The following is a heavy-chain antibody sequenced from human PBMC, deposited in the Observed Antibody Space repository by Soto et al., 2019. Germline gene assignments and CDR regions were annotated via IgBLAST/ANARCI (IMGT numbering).Heavy chain of an antibody. D-gene: IGHD6-19*01. CDR3: AREIGGKQWPHAYGMDV. CDR2: ISYGGSNK. V-gene: IGHV3-30*04. Sequence: QVQLVESGGGVVQAGTSLTLSCAASGFNFLDYNMHWVRQAPGKGLEWIASISYGGSNKAYRDSLQGRLIISRDNSSNPLSRQLTGLPGADTAVCFCAREIGGKQWPHAYGMDVWGQGTTVTGSS. J-gene: IGHJ6*02. CDR1: GFNFLDYN.